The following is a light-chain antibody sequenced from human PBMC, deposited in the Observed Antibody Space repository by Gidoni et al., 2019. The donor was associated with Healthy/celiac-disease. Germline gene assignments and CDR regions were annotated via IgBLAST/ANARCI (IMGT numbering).Light chain of an antibody. CDR1: SSDAGGYNY. CDR3: SSYTSSSLFYV. Sequence: QSALTQPASVSGSPGQSITISCTGTSSDAGGYNYVSWYQQRPGKAPKLMIYEVTNRPSGVSNRFSGSKSGNTASLTISGLQAEDEADYYCSSYTSSSLFYVFGTVTKVTVL. J-gene: IGLJ1*01. CDR2: EVT. V-gene: IGLV2-14*01.